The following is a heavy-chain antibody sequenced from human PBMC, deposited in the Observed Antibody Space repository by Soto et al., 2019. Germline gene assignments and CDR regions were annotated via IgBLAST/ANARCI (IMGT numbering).Heavy chain of an antibody. D-gene: IGHD3-10*01. V-gene: IGHV4-39*07. J-gene: IGHJ6*02. Sequence: SETLSLTCTVSGGSISSSSYYWGWIRQPPGKGLEWIGSIYYSGNTYYNPSLKSRVTISVDTSKNQFSLKLSSVTAADTAVYYCARVRDGSGYYYGMDVWGQGTTVTVSS. CDR3: ARVRDGSGYYYGMDV. CDR2: IYYSGNT. CDR1: GGSISSSSYY.